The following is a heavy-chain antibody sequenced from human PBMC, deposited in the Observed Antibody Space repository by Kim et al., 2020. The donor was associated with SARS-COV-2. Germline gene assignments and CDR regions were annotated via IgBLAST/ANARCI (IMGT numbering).Heavy chain of an antibody. CDR2: ISGSGGST. J-gene: IGHJ3*02. V-gene: IGHV3-23*01. Sequence: GGSLRLSCAASGFTFSSYAMSWVRQAPGKGLEWISAISGSGGSTYYADSVKGRFTISRDNSKNTLYLQMNSLRAEDTAVYYCAKVFGSDSSSWGHDAFDIWGQGTMVTVSS. CDR1: GFTFSSYA. D-gene: IGHD6-13*01. CDR3: AKVFGSDSSSWGHDAFDI.